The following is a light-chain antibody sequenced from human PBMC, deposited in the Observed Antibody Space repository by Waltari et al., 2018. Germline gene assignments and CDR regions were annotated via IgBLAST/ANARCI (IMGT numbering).Light chain of an antibody. CDR3: QVWDINNDQVV. CDR2: DDT. V-gene: IGLV3-21*02. Sequence: YVVTQPTSVSVAPGQTARITGGGKDLKRQRVTWYQQKPGQAPLLIVYDDTDRPSGIPERFSGSNSGNAATLTISSVEAGDEADYYCQVWDINNDQVVFGGGTKVTVL. J-gene: IGLJ2*01. CDR1: DLKRQR.